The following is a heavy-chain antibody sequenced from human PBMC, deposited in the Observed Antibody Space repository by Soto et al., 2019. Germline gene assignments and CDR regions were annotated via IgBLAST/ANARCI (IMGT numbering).Heavy chain of an antibody. D-gene: IGHD3-16*01. CDR3: ARGEMLRSINWFDP. Sequence: PSESLSLTCTVSGGSISSSSYYWGWIRQPPGKGLEWIGSIYYSGSTYYNPSLKSRVTISVDTSKNQFSLKLSSVTAADTAVYYCARGEMLRSINWFDPWGLGTLVTVS. V-gene: IGHV4-39*01. J-gene: IGHJ5*02. CDR2: IYYSGST. CDR1: GGSISSSSYY.